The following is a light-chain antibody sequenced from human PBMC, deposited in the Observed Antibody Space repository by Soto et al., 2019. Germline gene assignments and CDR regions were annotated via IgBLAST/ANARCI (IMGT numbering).Light chain of an antibody. CDR1: QNIGTW. Sequence: DVQMTQSPSTLSASVGDRVTITCRASQNIGTWLAWYQQKPGGAPRLLIYDVSNLESGVPSRFSGSGSGPEFTLTITSLQPEDFGIYYCQQYDSSRTLGQGTKVDIK. J-gene: IGKJ1*01. CDR2: DVS. V-gene: IGKV1-5*01. CDR3: QQYDSSRT.